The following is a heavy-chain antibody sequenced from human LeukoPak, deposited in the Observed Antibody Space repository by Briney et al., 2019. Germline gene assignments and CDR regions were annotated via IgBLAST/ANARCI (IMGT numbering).Heavy chain of an antibody. D-gene: IGHD3-22*01. CDR2: INPHSGGT. CDR1: GYTFTGYY. V-gene: IGHV1-2*02. CDR3: ARSYYYEAPYYMDV. J-gene: IGHJ6*03. Sequence: GASVKVSCKASGYTFTGYYIQWVRQAPGQGLEWMGWINPHSGGTNYAQEFQGRVTMTRDTSISTAYMELSRLRSDDTAVYYCARSYYYEAPYYMDVWGKGTTVTISS.